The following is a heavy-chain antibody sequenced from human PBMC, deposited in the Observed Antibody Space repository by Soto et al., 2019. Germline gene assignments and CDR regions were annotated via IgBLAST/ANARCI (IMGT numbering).Heavy chain of an antibody. CDR2: INPSGGST. D-gene: IGHD2-15*01. Sequence: QVQLVQSGAEVKKPGASVKVSCKASGYTFTSYYMHWVRQAPGQGLEWMGIINPSGGSTSYAQKLQGRVTMTRDTSTSTVYMELSSLRSEDTAVYYCARDPYCSGGSCYSLDAFDIWGQGTMVTVSS. J-gene: IGHJ3*02. V-gene: IGHV1-46*03. CDR3: ARDPYCSGGSCYSLDAFDI. CDR1: GYTFTSYY.